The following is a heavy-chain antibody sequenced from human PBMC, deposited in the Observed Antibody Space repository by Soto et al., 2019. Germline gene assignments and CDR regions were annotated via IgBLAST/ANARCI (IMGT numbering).Heavy chain of an antibody. Sequence: QVQLVESGGGVVQPGRSLRLSCAASGFTFSSYAMHWVRQAPGKGLEWVAVISYYGSNKYYADSVKGRFTISRDNSKNTLYLQMNSLRAEDTAVYYCARDLYYYDSSGYYAWGQGTLVTVSS. D-gene: IGHD3-22*01. CDR3: ARDLYYYDSSGYYA. CDR2: ISYYGSNK. V-gene: IGHV3-30-3*01. J-gene: IGHJ4*02. CDR1: GFTFSSYA.